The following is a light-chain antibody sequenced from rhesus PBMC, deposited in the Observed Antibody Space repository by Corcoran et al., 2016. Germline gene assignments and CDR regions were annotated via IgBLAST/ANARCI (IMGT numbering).Light chain of an antibody. CDR2: DAS. CDR1: QGITRF. J-gene: IGKJ1*01. CDR3: QHHDSCPPT. Sequence: DIQMTQSPSSLSASVGDTVTITCQASQGITRFLAWYQQKPGKAPKLLIHDASTLQTGVPSRFSGSGSWTEFTLTIRRLKPADFAPYYCQHHDSCPPTFGQGTKVEIK. V-gene: IGKV1-25*01.